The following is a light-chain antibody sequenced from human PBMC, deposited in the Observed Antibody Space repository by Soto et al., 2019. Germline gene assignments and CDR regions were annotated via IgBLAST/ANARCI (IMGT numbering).Light chain of an antibody. Sequence: QSVLTQPPSASGSPGQSVTISCTGTSSDVGGYNYVSWYQQYPGKAPKLVIYEVSKRPSGVPDRFSGSKSGNTASLTVSGLQAEDEAEYYCSSYAGSNNFVFGGGTKVTVL. CDR1: SSDVGGYNY. CDR2: EVS. V-gene: IGLV2-8*01. CDR3: SSYAGSNNFV. J-gene: IGLJ2*01.